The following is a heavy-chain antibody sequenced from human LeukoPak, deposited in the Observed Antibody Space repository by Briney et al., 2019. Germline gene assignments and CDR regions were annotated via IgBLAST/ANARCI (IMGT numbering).Heavy chain of an antibody. CDR3: AKDALTGSRKFDF. V-gene: IGHV3-23*01. J-gene: IGHJ4*02. Sequence: HPGGSLRLSCATSGFTFSTYAMSWVRQAPGKGLEWVSTITDTGGSTFYADSVKGRFTVSRDNSKNTLFLQMNSPRAEDTAVYYCAKDALTGSRKFDFWGQGTLVTVSS. CDR2: ITDTGGST. D-gene: IGHD3-9*01. CDR1: GFTFSTYA.